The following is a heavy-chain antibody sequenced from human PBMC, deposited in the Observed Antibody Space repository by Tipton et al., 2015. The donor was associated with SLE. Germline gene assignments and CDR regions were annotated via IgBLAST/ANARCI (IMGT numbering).Heavy chain of an antibody. D-gene: IGHD2-15*01. CDR1: GFTFSSYW. V-gene: IGHV3-7*01. CDR3: AREGGGPVVADSYFDY. J-gene: IGHJ4*02. Sequence: SLRLSCAASGFTFSSYWMSWVRQAPGKGLEWVANIKQDGSEKYYVDSVKGRFTISSDNGKNSLYLQMNSLRAEDTAVYYCAREGGGPVVADSYFDYWGQGTLVTVSS. CDR2: IKQDGSEK.